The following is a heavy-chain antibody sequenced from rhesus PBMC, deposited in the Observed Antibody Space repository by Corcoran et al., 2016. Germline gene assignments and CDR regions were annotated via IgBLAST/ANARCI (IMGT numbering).Heavy chain of an antibody. J-gene: IGHJ2*01. CDR1: GFSISTTGTG. CDR3: ALDVLQFLEWGPRYFDL. Sequence: QVTLKESGPALVKPTQTLTLTCTFSGFSISTTGTGGGWIRQPPGKALEWLASIYWNDSKYYSTSLKSRLTIPKHTYKNPVVLTMTDIDPVDTASYYCALDVLQFLEWGPRYFDLWGPGTPITISS. CDR2: IYWNDSK. V-gene: IGHV2-95*01. D-gene: IGHD3-3*01.